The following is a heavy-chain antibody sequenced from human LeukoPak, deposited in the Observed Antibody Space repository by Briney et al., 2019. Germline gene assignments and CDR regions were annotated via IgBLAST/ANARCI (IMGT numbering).Heavy chain of an antibody. CDR1: GYSISSGYY. Sequence: PSETLSLTCTVSGYSISSGYYWGWIRQPPGKGLEWIGSIYHSGSTYYNPSLKSRVTISVDTSKNQFSLKLSSVTAADTAVYYCERDHYDSSGYYYRRSSAFDIWGQGTMVTVSS. CDR3: ERDHYDSSGYYYRRSSAFDI. CDR2: IYHSGST. V-gene: IGHV4-38-2*02. D-gene: IGHD3-22*01. J-gene: IGHJ3*02.